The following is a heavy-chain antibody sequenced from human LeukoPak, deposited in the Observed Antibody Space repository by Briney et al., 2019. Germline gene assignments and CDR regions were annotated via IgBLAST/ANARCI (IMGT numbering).Heavy chain of an antibody. CDR3: ARAPYYYDSSGYYAWTTNFDY. J-gene: IGHJ4*02. D-gene: IGHD3-22*01. Sequence: PWASVKVSCKASGYTFTSYGISWVRQAPGQGLEWMGWINPNSGGTNYAQKFQGRVTMTRDTSISTAYMELSRLRSDDTAVYYCARAPYYYDSSGYYAWTTNFDYWGQGTLVTVSS. CDR1: GYTFTSYG. CDR2: INPNSGGT. V-gene: IGHV1-2*02.